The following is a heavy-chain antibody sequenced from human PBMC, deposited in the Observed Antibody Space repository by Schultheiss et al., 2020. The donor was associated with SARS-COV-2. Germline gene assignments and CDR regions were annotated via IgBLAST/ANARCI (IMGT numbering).Heavy chain of an antibody. D-gene: IGHD3-22*01. CDR3: ARETYYYDTSGYYPYYFDY. CDR2: ITGSSSYI. CDR1: GFTFSSCS. V-gene: IGHV3-21*01. Sequence: GGSLRLSCAASGFTFSSCSMNWVRQAPGKGLEWVSSITGSSSYIYYADSVKGRFTISRDNAKNSLYLQMNSLRAEDTAVYYCARETYYYDTSGYYPYYFDYWGQGTLVTVSS. J-gene: IGHJ4*02.